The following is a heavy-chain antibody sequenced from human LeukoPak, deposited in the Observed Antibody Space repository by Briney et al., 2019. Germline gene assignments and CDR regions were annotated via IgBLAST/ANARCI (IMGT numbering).Heavy chain of an antibody. CDR2: MNPNSGNT. V-gene: IGHV1-8*02. J-gene: IGHJ5*02. Sequence: ASVKVSCKASGYTFTGYYMHWVRQAPGQGLEWMGWMNPNSGNTGYAQKFQGRVTMTRNTSISTAYMELSSVTAADTAVYYCARNMVRGVNWFDPWGQGTLVTVSS. CDR1: GYTFTGYY. D-gene: IGHD3-10*01. CDR3: ARNMVRGVNWFDP.